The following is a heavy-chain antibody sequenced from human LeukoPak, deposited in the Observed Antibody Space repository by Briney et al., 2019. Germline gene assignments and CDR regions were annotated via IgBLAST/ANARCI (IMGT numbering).Heavy chain of an antibody. Sequence: SQTLSLTCTVSGGSISSGGYYWSWIRQPPGKGLEWIGYIYHSGSTYYNPSLKSRVTISVDRSKNQFSLKLSSVTAADTAVYYCAREYCSSTSCYSPDAFDIWGQGTMVTVSS. V-gene: IGHV4-30-2*01. J-gene: IGHJ3*02. D-gene: IGHD2-2*01. CDR2: IYHSGST. CDR3: AREYCSSTSCYSPDAFDI. CDR1: GGSISSGGYY.